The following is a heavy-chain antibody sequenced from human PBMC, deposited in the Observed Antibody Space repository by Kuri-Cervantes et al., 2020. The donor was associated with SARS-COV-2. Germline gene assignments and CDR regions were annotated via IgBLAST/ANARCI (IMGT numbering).Heavy chain of an antibody. J-gene: IGHJ6*03. CDR1: GGSFSGYY. CDR2: INHSGST. CDR3: ARTLARYYMDV. Sequence: SETLSLTCAVYGGSFSGYYWSWIRQPPGKGLEWIGEINHSGSTIYNPSLKSRVTISVDMSKNQFSLKLSSVTAADTAVYYCARTLARYYMDVWGKGTTVTVSS. V-gene: IGHV4-34*01. D-gene: IGHD6-6*01.